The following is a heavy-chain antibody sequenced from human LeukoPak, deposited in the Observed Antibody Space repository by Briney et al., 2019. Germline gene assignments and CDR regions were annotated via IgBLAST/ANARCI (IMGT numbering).Heavy chain of an antibody. CDR2: IYYSGST. CDR3: AGAGGSGSYFPSRSYWYFDL. CDR1: GGSISSYY. D-gene: IGHD3-10*01. V-gene: IGHV4-59*08. J-gene: IGHJ2*01. Sequence: SETLSLTCTVSGGSISSYYWSWIRQPPGKGLEWMGYIYYSGSTNYNPSLKSRVTISVDTSKNQFSLKLSSVTAADTAVYYCAGAGGSGSYFPSRSYWYFDLWGRGTLVTVSS.